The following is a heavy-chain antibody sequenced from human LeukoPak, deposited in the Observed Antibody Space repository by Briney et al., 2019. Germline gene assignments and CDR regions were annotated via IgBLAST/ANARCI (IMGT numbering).Heavy chain of an antibody. Sequence: PGGSLRLSCAASGFTFSDYYMSWIRQAPGKGLEWVSYISSSGSTIYYADSVKGRFTISGDNAKNSLYLQMNSLRAEDTAVYYCARAITMVRGVTPNWFDPWGQGTLVTVSS. CDR1: GFTFSDYY. D-gene: IGHD3-10*01. CDR3: ARAITMVRGVTPNWFDP. V-gene: IGHV3-11*01. CDR2: ISSSGSTI. J-gene: IGHJ5*02.